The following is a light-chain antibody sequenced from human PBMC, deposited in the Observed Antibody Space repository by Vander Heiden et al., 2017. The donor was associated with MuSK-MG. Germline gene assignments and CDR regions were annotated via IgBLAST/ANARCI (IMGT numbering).Light chain of an antibody. CDR3: QQYNNWYT. Sequence: EIMMTPSPATLSVSPGERATLSCRASQSVSSNLAWYQQKPGQAPRLLIYSASTRATAIPARFSGSGSGTEFTLTISSLQSEDFAVYYCQQYNNWYTFGQGTKLEIK. V-gene: IGKV3-15*01. CDR1: QSVSSN. CDR2: SAS. J-gene: IGKJ2*01.